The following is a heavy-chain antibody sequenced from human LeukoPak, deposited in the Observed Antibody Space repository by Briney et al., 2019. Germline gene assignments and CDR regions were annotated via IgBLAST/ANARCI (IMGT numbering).Heavy chain of an antibody. CDR1: GFTFNSYT. CDR2: ISYDGSNK. J-gene: IGHJ4*02. V-gene: IGHV3-30*14. D-gene: IGHD4-23*01. Sequence: PGGSLRLSCAASGFTFNSYTMHWVRQAPGKGLEWVAVISYDGSNKYYADSEKGRFTISRDNSKNTLYLQMNSLRAEDTAVYYCARPTYDYGGDYWGQGTLVTVSS. CDR3: ARPTYDYGGDY.